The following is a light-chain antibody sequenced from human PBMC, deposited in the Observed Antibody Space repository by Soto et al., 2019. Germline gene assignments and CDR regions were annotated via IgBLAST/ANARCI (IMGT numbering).Light chain of an antibody. CDR3: QQYGGSPRVT. V-gene: IGKV3-20*01. CDR2: GAS. Sequence: EIVLTQSPGTLSLSPGERATLSCRASQSVSSNYLAWYQQKPGQAPRLLIYGASSRATGIPDRFSGSGSGTAFPLTISRLEPEVFAVYYCQQYGGSPRVTFGGGTKVEIK. J-gene: IGKJ4*01. CDR1: QSVSSNY.